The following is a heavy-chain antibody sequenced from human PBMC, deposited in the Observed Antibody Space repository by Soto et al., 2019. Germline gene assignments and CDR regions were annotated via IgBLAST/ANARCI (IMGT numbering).Heavy chain of an antibody. CDR2: ISSSSSYI. CDR3: ARDMAAAGTIDY. V-gene: IGHV3-21*01. CDR1: GFTFSSYS. D-gene: IGHD6-13*01. Sequence: LRLSCAASGFTFSSYSMNWVRQAPGKGLEWVSSISSSSSYIYYADSVKGRFTISRDNAKNSLYLQMNSLRAEDTAVYYCARDMAAAGTIDYWGQGTLVTVSS. J-gene: IGHJ4*02.